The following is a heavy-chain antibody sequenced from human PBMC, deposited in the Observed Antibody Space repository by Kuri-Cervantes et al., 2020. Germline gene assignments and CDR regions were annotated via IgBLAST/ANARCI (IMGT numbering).Heavy chain of an antibody. CDR1: GFTFGNYW. CDR3: AVGSGSYSH. Sequence: GGSLRLSCAASGFTFGNYWMNWVRHTPGKGLEWVANIKQDGSETHYVDSVKGRFTISRDNAKSLMFLQMSSLRVEDTAVYHCAVGSGSYSHWGQGALVTVSS. J-gene: IGHJ4*02. V-gene: IGHV3-7*01. CDR2: IKQDGSET. D-gene: IGHD3-22*01.